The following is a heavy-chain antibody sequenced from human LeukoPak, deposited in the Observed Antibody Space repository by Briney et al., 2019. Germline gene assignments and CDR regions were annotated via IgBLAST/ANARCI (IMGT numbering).Heavy chain of an antibody. J-gene: IGHJ4*02. CDR2: IYHSGTT. CDR3: ARVSGSYYYFEY. D-gene: IGHD1-26*01. V-gene: IGHV4-38-2*02. CDR1: GYSISSGYY. Sequence: PSQTLSLTCIVSGYSISSGYYWGWIRQPPGKGLEWIGRIYHSGTTYYNPSLKSRFTISVDLSKNQFSLRLSSVTAADTAVYYCARVSGSYYYFEYWGQGTLVTVSS.